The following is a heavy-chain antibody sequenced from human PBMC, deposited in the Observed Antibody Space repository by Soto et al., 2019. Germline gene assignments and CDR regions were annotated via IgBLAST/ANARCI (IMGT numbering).Heavy chain of an antibody. CDR3: ARRVYDDALTGWYFDY. CDR1: RGSFSGYY. D-gene: IGHD3-9*01. V-gene: IGHV4-34*01. Sequence: PSETLSLTCAVYRGSFSGYYWSWIRQPPGKGLEWIGEINHSGNTNYNPSLKSRVTILVDTSKNQFSLKVNSVTAADTAVYFCARRVYDDALTGWYFDYRGQRAPVTVSS. J-gene: IGHJ4*02. CDR2: INHSGNT.